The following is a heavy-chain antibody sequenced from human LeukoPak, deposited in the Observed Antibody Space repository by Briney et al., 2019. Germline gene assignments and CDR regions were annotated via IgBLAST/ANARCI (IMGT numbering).Heavy chain of an antibody. V-gene: IGHV3-15*01. Sequence: GGSLRLSCAVSGFTFTNAWLIWVRQAPGKGLEWVGRIKTKTDGATTDYAAPVKGRFTISRDDSQNMLYLQMSSLKSEDTGLYYCAAWAGLNGDYYFDYWGQGTLVTVSS. J-gene: IGHJ4*02. CDR2: IKTKTDGATT. D-gene: IGHD7-27*01. CDR1: GFTFTNAW. CDR3: AAWAGLNGDYYFDY.